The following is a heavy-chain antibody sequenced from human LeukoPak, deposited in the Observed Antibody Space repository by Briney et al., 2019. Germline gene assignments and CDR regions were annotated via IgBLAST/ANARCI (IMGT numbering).Heavy chain of an antibody. J-gene: IGHJ4*02. CDR1: GFIFGTYG. D-gene: IGHD2-15*01. CDR3: AKESCTGSSCYEPR. Sequence: GGSLRLSCAASGFIFGTYGMHWVRQAPGKGLEWVAFIRYDGSNKYYADSVKGRFAISRDNSKNTLYLQVNSLRAEDTAVYYCAKESCTGSSCYEPRWGQGTLVTVSS. CDR2: IRYDGSNK. V-gene: IGHV3-30*02.